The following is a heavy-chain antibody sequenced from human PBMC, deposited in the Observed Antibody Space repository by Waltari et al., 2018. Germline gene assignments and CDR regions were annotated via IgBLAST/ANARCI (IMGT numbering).Heavy chain of an antibody. J-gene: IGHJ4*02. CDR2: ISGSDDS. D-gene: IGHD5-18*01. CDR1: GFTFSNYA. CDR3: ASRYGWPSNDY. Sequence: EVQLVESGGGLVQPGGVLRLSCAASGFTFSNYAMHGVRQAPGKGLEWVSAISGSDDSYYADSVRGRFTISRDNSKNTLFLQMNSLRAEDTAVYYCASRYGWPSNDYWGQGTLVTVSS. V-gene: IGHV3-23*04.